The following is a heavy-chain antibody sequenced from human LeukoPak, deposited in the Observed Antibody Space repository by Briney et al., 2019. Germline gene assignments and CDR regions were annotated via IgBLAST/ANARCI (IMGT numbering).Heavy chain of an antibody. Sequence: SVKLSCKASGGSLCSCAISWGRQAPGPGLGWMWRIITIFGIANYAQTFQSRVTITADKSTSTAYMELSSLRSEDTAVYYCARSTAITMIVVDPWGQGTLVTVSS. CDR2: IITIFGIA. CDR1: GGSLCSCA. CDR3: ARSTAITMIVVDP. V-gene: IGHV1-69*04. J-gene: IGHJ5*02. D-gene: IGHD3-22*01.